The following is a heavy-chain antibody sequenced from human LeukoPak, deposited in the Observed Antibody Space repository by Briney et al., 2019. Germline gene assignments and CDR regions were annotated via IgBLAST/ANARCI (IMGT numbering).Heavy chain of an antibody. Sequence: ASVKVSCKASGYTFTGYYMHWVRQAPGQGLEWMGWINPNSGGTNYAQKFQGWVTMTRDKSISTAYMELSRLRSDDTAVYYCARDSTVTSFDYWGQGTLVTVSS. V-gene: IGHV1-2*04. J-gene: IGHJ4*02. CDR1: GYTFTGYY. CDR3: ARDSTVTSFDY. D-gene: IGHD4-17*01. CDR2: INPNSGGT.